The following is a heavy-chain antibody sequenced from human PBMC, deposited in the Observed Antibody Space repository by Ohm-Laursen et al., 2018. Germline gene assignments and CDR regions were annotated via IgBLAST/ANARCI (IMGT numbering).Heavy chain of an antibody. CDR1: GFTFSSYD. V-gene: IGHV3-13*01. CDR3: ARDCYGDYYYGMDV. Sequence: SLRLSCTASGFTFSSYDMHWVRQATGKGLEWVSAIGTAGDTYYPGSVKGRFTISRDNAKNSLYLQMNSLRAEDTAVYYCARDCYGDYYYGMDVWGQGTTVTVSS. J-gene: IGHJ6*02. CDR2: IGTAGDT. D-gene: IGHD4-17*01.